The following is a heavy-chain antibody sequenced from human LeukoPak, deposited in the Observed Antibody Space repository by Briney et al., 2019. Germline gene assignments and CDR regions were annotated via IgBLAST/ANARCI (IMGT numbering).Heavy chain of an antibody. D-gene: IGHD3-3*02. CDR3: ARVGDHFHWYLDL. CDR2: LYSGSST. CDR1: GFTVSTNY. Sequence: GGSLRLSCAASGFTVSTNYMNWVPQAPGKGLEWVSILYSGSSTYYADSVEGRFTISRDSSKNTLFLQMNDLRAEYTAVYYCARVGDHFHWYLDLWGRGTLVTVSS. J-gene: IGHJ2*01. V-gene: IGHV3-53*01.